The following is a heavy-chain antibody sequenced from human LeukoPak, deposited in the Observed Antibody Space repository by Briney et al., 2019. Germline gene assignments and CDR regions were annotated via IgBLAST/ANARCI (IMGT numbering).Heavy chain of an antibody. J-gene: IGHJ3*02. CDR3: ARDGPGYSFDI. Sequence: SETLSLTXIVSGGSIGTYYWSWIRQPAGKGPEWIGRIYTSGNINYNPSLKSRVTMSVGTSKNQFSLKLTSVTAADTAVYYCARDGPGYSFDIWGQGTMVTVSS. V-gene: IGHV4-4*07. D-gene: IGHD6-13*01. CDR2: IYTSGNI. CDR1: GGSIGTYY.